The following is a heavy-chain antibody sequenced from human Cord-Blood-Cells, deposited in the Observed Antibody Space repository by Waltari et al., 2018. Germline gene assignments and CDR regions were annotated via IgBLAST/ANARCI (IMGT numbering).Heavy chain of an antibody. J-gene: IGHJ4*02. CDR3: ARALTGYYTTFTPPDY. Sequence: QVQLVQSGAEVKKPGSSVKVSCKASGGTFSSYAISWVRQAPGQGLEWMGGSTPIFGTANYAQKGKGRVTSTADESTSTAYMELSSLRSEDTAVYYCARALTGYYTTFTPPDYWGQGTLVTVSS. CDR2: STPIFGTA. V-gene: IGHV1-69*01. CDR1: GGTFSSYA. D-gene: IGHD3-9*01.